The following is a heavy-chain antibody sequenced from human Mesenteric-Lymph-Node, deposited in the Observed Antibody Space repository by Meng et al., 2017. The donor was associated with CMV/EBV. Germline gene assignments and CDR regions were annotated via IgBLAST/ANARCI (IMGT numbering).Heavy chain of an antibody. CDR2: IFRDGST. CDR3: ARDPDYGEGFDD. CDR1: GFIVSNNY. V-gene: IGHV3-53*01. Sequence: GESLKLSCAASGFIVSNNYMSWVRQAPGQGLEWVSVIFRDGSTYYTDSVKGRFTTSSDNARNTVYLHMNYLRVGDTAVYYCARDPDYGEGFDDWGQGTLVTVAS. D-gene: IGHD4-17*01. J-gene: IGHJ5*02.